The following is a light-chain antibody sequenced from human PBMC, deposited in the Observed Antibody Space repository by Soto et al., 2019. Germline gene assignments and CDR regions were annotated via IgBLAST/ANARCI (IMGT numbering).Light chain of an antibody. Sequence: QSAMTQPASASGSPGQSITISCTGTSSDVGGYNYVSWYQQHPGKAPKLMIYDVSNRPSGVSNRFSGSKSGNTASLTISGIQAEDEADYYCSSYTSSSTVVFGGGTKLTVL. V-gene: IGLV2-14*01. J-gene: IGLJ2*01. CDR2: DVS. CDR1: SSDVGGYNY. CDR3: SSYTSSSTVV.